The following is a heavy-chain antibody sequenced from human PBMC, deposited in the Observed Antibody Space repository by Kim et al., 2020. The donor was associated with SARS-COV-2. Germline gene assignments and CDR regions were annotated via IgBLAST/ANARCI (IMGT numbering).Heavy chain of an antibody. D-gene: IGHD6-13*01. V-gene: IGHV1-69*13. CDR3: ARGGRQLVPNYYFDY. CDR1: GGTFSSYA. J-gene: IGHJ4*02. Sequence: SVKVSCKASGGTFSSYAISWVRQAPGQGLEWMGGIIPIFGTANYAQKFQGRVTITADESTSTAYMELSSLRSEDTAVYYCARGGRQLVPNYYFDYWGQGTLVTVSS. CDR2: IIPIFGTA.